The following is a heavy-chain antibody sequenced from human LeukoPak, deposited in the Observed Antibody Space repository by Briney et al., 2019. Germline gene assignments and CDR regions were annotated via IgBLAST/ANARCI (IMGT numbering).Heavy chain of an antibody. D-gene: IGHD1-26*01. CDR1: GFSVINNY. J-gene: IGHJ4*02. V-gene: IGHV3-66*01. CDR2: IYSGGSK. Sequence: GGSLRLSCAASGFSVINNYMNWVRQSPGKGLEGVSVIYSGGSKYYADSVKGRFTISRDKSKNMLYLQMNSLRVEDTAVYYCARGMWEDYWGQGTLVTVSS. CDR3: ARGMWEDY.